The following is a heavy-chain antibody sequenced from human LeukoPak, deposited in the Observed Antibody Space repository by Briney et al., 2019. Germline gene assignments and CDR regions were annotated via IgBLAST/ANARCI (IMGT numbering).Heavy chain of an antibody. V-gene: IGHV1-18*01. CDR1: GYTFTSYG. Sequence: ASVKVSCKASGYTFTSYGISWVRQAPGQGLEWMGWISAYNGNTNYAQKLQGRVTMTTDTSTSTAYMELRSLRSDDTAVYYCARVTRNVGGATTRAFDYWGQGTLVTVSS. J-gene: IGHJ4*02. D-gene: IGHD1-26*01. CDR3: ARVTRNVGGATTRAFDY. CDR2: ISAYNGNT.